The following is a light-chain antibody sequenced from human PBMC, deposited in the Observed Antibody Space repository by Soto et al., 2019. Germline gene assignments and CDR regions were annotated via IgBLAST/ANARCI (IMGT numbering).Light chain of an antibody. CDR3: QQSSSTPQT. V-gene: IGKV1-39*01. J-gene: IGKJ4*01. CDR2: DAS. CDR1: QGISTY. Sequence: DIQLTKSNSFLSASFGDRVTITCRASQGISTYLAWYQQKLGKAPKLLIYDASTLQSGVPSRFSGSGSGTDFTLAISSLQPEDFATYYCQQSSSTPQTFGGGTKVDI.